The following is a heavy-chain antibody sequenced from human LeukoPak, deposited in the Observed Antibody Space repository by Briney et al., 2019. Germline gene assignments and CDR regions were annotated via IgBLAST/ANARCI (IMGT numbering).Heavy chain of an antibody. CDR1: GFTFSSYS. V-gene: IGHV3-21*04. Sequence: PGGSLRLSCAASGFTFSSYSMSWVRQAPGEGLEWVSSISSSSSYIYYADSVKGRFAISRDNAKNSLYLQMNSLRAEDTAVYYCARGSSRYPTHYWGQGTLVTVSS. CDR3: ARGSSRYPTHY. CDR2: ISSSSSYI. D-gene: IGHD1-1*01. J-gene: IGHJ4*02.